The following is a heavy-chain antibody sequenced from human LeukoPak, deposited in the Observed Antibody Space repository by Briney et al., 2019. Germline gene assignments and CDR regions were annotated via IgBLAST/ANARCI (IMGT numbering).Heavy chain of an antibody. V-gene: IGHV4-39*01. Sequence: SETLSLTCTVSGRSISSSSYYWGWIRQPPGKGLEWFGSIYYSGSTYYNPSLKSRVTISVDTSKNQFSLKLSSVTAADTAVYYCARLVSVNWGFVDYWGQGTLVTVSS. CDR1: GRSISSSSYY. CDR3: ARLVSVNWGFVDY. D-gene: IGHD7-27*01. CDR2: IYYSGST. J-gene: IGHJ4*02.